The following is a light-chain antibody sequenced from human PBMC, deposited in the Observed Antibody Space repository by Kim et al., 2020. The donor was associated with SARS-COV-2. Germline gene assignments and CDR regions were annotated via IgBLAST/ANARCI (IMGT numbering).Light chain of an antibody. V-gene: IGKV1-5*03. Sequence: DIQMTQSPSTLSAPVGDRVTITCRASQSISNWLAWYQQKPGKAPKLLIYKASSLESGVPSRFSGSGSGTEFTLTISSLQPDDFATYYCQQYNSYSLTFGGGTKVDIK. J-gene: IGKJ4*01. CDR3: QQYNSYSLT. CDR2: KAS. CDR1: QSISNW.